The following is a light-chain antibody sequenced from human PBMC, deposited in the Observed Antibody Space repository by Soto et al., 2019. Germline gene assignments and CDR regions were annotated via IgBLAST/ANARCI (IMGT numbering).Light chain of an antibody. CDR3: QQYGSSSWT. Sequence: EIVLTPSPGTPSLSPGERATLSCRASQSVSSSYLAWYQQKPGQAPRLLIYGASSRATGIPDRFSGSGSGTDFTLTISRLEPEDFAVYYCQQYGSSSWTFGQGTKVDIK. CDR2: GAS. V-gene: IGKV3-20*01. CDR1: QSVSSSY. J-gene: IGKJ1*01.